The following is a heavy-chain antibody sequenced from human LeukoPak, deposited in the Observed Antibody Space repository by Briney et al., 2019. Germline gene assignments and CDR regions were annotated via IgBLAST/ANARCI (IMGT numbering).Heavy chain of an antibody. CDR2: IKQDGSDK. Sequence: GGSLRLSCEASGFTFSSYWMNWVRQAPGKGLEWVANIKQDGSDKYYVDSVKGRFTISRDNAKNSLYLQMNSLRAEDTAVYYCAIIPRAAAGPSARSPFHYWGQGTLVTVSS. J-gene: IGHJ4*02. D-gene: IGHD6-13*01. V-gene: IGHV3-7*01. CDR1: GFTFSSYW. CDR3: AIIPRAAAGPSARSPFHY.